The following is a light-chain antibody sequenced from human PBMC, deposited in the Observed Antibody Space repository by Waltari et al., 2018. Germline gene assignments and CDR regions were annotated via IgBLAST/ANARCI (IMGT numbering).Light chain of an antibody. CDR1: GPNPVRRNT. J-gene: IGLJ3*02. CDR2: SYN. Sequence: QSVLTQPPPASGTPGQKVTIPCSRSGPNPVRRNTINWYQHLPGTAPKLLIYSYNLRRSGVPDRFSGSGFGASASLAISGLQSEDDGHYYCATWDDSLNGWVFGGGTKLTVL. V-gene: IGLV1-44*01. CDR3: ATWDDSLNGWV.